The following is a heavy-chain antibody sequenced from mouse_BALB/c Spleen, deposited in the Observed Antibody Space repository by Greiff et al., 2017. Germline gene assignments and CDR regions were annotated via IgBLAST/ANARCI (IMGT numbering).Heavy chain of an antibody. J-gene: IGHJ4*01. Sequence: EVQGVESGGGLVQPGGSRKLSCAASGFTFSRFGMHWVRQAPEKGLEWVAYISSGSSTIYYADTVKGRFTISRDNPKNTLFLQMTSLRSEDTAMYYCARGKGYWGQGTSVTVSS. CDR3: ARGKGY. V-gene: IGHV5-17*02. CDR1: GFTFSRFG. CDR2: ISSGSSTI.